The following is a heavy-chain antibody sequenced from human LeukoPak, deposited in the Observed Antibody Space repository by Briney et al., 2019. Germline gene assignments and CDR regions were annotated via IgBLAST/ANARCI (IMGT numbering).Heavy chain of an antibody. Sequence: GGSLRLSCAASGFTVSSNYMSWVRQPPGKGLEWVSVIYSGGSTYYADSVKGRFTISRHNSKNTLYLQMNSLRAEDTAVYYCARAAPAYYYGMDVWGQGTTVTVSS. CDR1: GFTVSSNY. CDR2: IYSGGST. J-gene: IGHJ6*02. V-gene: IGHV3-53*04. CDR3: ARAAPAYYYGMDV.